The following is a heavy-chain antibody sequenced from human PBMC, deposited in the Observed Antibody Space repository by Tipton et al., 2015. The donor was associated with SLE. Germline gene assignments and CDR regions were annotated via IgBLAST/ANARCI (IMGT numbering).Heavy chain of an antibody. Sequence: TLSLTCTVSNGSISSSPYYWGWIRQSPGKGLEWVGSIYYSGSTYYNPSLKSRVTIPVDTSRNQCSLNLTSVTAADTAVYYCARGPYYYMDVWGKGPRSPSP. V-gene: IGHV4-39*07. CDR2: IYYSGST. J-gene: IGHJ6*03. CDR3: ARGPYYYMDV. CDR1: NGSISSSPYY.